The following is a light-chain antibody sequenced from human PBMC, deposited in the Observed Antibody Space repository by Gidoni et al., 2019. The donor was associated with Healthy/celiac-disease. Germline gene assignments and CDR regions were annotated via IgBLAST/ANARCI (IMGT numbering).Light chain of an antibody. V-gene: IGLV1-40*01. CDR1: SSNIGAGYD. Sequence: QSVLPQPPSVSGAPGQRVTISCTGSSSNIGAGYDVHWYQQLPGTAPKLLIFGNSNRPSGVPDRFSGSKSGTSASLAITGLQAEDEADYYCQSYDSSPHYVFGTGTKVTVL. J-gene: IGLJ1*01. CDR3: QSYDSSPHYV. CDR2: GNS.